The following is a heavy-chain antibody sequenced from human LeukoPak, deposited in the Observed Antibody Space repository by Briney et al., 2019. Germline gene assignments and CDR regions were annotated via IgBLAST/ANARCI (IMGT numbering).Heavy chain of an antibody. CDR2: IWYDGSNK. J-gene: IGHJ3*02. V-gene: IGHV3-30*02. CDR1: GFTFSSYG. CDR3: AKPQQELLLGYGDAFDI. Sequence: PGGSLRLSCAASGFTFSSYGMHWVRQAPGKGLEWVAVIWYDGSNKYYADSVRGRFTISRDNSKNTLYLQMNSLRAEDTAVYYCAKPQQELLLGYGDAFDIWGQGTMVTVSS. D-gene: IGHD2-2*01.